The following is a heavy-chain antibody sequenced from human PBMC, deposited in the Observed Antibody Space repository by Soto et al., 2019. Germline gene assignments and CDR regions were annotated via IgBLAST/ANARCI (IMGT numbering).Heavy chain of an antibody. V-gene: IGHV3-23*01. D-gene: IGHD2-8*01. CDR2: ISGGGSGT. J-gene: IGHJ5*02. CDR1: GVTFSSCA. Sequence: LRLSCAAAGVTFSSCAMSWVRQAPGKGLEWVAGISGGGSGTYYADSVKGRFTVSRDNSKKTLYLQMNSLRAEDTAVYYCAKDPKSTIRFNWFDPWGQGTLVTVSS. CDR3: AKDPKSTIRFNWFDP.